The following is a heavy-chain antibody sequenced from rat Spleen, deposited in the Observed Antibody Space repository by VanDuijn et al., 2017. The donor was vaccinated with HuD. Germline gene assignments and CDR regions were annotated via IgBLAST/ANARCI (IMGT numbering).Heavy chain of an antibody. CDR3: ARSHTMGISFDY. J-gene: IGHJ2*01. CDR2: ISSGGST. Sequence: QVQLKESGPDLVQPSQTLSLTCTVSGFSLTSYGVSWVRQPPGKGLEWIAAISSGGSTYYNSVLKSRLSISRDTSKSQVFLKMNSLQTEDTAMYFCARSHTMGISFDYWGQGVMVTVSS. V-gene: IGHV2S8*01. D-gene: IGHD1-7*01. CDR1: GFSLTSYG.